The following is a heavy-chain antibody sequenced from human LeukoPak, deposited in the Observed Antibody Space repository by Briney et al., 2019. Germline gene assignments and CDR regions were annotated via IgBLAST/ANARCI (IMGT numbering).Heavy chain of an antibody. J-gene: IGHJ4*02. CDR2: INTDTGNP. CDR3: ARARDCSVGNCYSDW. Sequence: ASVKVSCKASGYYFTNYAMNWVRQAPGQGLEWMGWINTDTGNPTYAQGFTGRFVFSLDTSDTTAYLQISSLKAEDTAAYYCARARDCSVGNCYSDWWGQGTLVTVSS. CDR1: GYYFTNYA. D-gene: IGHD2-15*01. V-gene: IGHV7-4-1*02.